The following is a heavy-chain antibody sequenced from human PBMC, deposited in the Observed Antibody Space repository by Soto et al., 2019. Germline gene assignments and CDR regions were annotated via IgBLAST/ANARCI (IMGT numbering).Heavy chain of an antibody. CDR3: ARVWRYCSSTSCYEMGYYYYYYMDV. V-gene: IGHV4-59*01. J-gene: IGHJ6*03. CDR1: GGSISSYY. Sequence: SETLSLTCTVSGGSISSYYWSWIRQPPGKGLEWIGYIYYSGSTNYNPSLKSRVTISVDTSKNQFSLKLSSVTAADTAVYYCARVWRYCSSTSCYEMGYYYYYYMDVWGKGTTVTVSS. CDR2: IYYSGST. D-gene: IGHD2-2*01.